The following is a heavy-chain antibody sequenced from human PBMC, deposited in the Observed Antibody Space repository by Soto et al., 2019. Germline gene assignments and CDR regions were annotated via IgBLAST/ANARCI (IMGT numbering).Heavy chain of an antibody. Sequence: QVQLVQSGAEVKKPGSSVKVSCKASGGTFSSYTISWVRQAPGQGLEWMGRIIPILGIANYAQKFQGRVTITADKSTSTAYMELSSLRSEDTAVYYCARDQAWIIDPVNRVYGMDVWGQGTTVTVSS. D-gene: IGHD5-12*01. V-gene: IGHV1-69*08. CDR2: IIPILGIA. CDR3: ARDQAWIIDPVNRVYGMDV. J-gene: IGHJ6*02. CDR1: GGTFSSYT.